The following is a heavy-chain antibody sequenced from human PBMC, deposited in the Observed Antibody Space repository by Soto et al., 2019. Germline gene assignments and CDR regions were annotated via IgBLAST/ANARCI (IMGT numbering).Heavy chain of an antibody. CDR3: AKDQGSSWYEIDY. J-gene: IGHJ4*02. D-gene: IGHD6-13*01. Sequence: EVQLLESGGGLVQPGGSLRLSCAASGFTFSNYAVTWVRQAPGKGLEWVSTISGSGGSTYYADSVKGRFTISRDNSTNTLYLQMISLRAEDTAVYYCAKDQGSSWYEIDYWGQGTLVTVSS. CDR1: GFTFSNYA. CDR2: ISGSGGST. V-gene: IGHV3-23*01.